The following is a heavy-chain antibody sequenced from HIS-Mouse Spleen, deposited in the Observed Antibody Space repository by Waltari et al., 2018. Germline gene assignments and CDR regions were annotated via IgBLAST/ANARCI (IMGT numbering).Heavy chain of an antibody. V-gene: IGHV3-23*01. CDR2: ISGSGGST. Sequence: GFTFSSYAMSWVRQAPGKGLEWVSAISGSGGSTYYADSVKGRFTISRDNSKNTLYLQMNSLRAEDTAVYYCAKDKRRGVTIYGMDVWGQGTTVTVSS. J-gene: IGHJ6*02. D-gene: IGHD4-17*01. CDR1: GFTFSSYA. CDR3: AKDKRRGVTIYGMDV.